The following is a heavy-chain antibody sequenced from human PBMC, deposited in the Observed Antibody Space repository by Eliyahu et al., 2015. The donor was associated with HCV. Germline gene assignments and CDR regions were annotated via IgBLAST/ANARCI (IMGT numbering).Heavy chain of an antibody. Sequence: EVQLVESGGGLVQPGGSLRLSCATSGFTLSNYAMSWVRQAPGKGLEWVSTISGSGRSTYYADSVQGRFTISRDKSKNTLYLQMSSLRVEDTAIYYCAKTEDLAAFDLWGQGTMVIVSS. CDR1: GFTLSNYA. J-gene: IGHJ3*01. CDR3: AKTEDLAAFDL. CDR2: ISGSGRST. V-gene: IGHV3-23*04. D-gene: IGHD1-14*01.